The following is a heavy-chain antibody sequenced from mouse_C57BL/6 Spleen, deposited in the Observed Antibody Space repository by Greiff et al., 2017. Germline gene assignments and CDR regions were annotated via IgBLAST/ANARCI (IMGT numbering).Heavy chain of an antibody. V-gene: IGHV5-6*02. J-gene: IGHJ2*01. CDR2: ISSGGSYT. CDR3: ARRGQDSFDY. Sequence: DVMLVESGGDLVKPGGSLKLSCAASGFTFSSYGMSWVRQTPDKRLEWVATISSGGSYTYYPDSVKGRFTISRDNAKNTLYLQMSSLKSEDTAMYYCARRGQDSFDYWGQGTTLTVSS. CDR1: GFTFSSYG. D-gene: IGHD3-3*01.